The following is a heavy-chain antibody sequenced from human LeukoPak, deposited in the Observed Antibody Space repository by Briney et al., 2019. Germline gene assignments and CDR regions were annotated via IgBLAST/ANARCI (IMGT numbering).Heavy chain of an antibody. J-gene: IGHJ6*03. CDR3: AKDSHTVFTFGDSYMDV. D-gene: IGHD3-9*01. Sequence: PGGSLRLSCAAAGFTFNRYAMHWVRQGPGKGLEWVAVIWYDGSNKFYGDSVKGRFTVSRDNSKNTVYLQMNSLRAEGTAVYYCAKDSHTVFTFGDSYMDVWGKGTTVTVSS. CDR2: IWYDGSNK. V-gene: IGHV3-33*06. CDR1: GFTFNRYA.